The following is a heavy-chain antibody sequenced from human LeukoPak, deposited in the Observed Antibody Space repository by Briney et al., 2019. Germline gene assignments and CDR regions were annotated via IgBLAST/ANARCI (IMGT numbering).Heavy chain of an antibody. J-gene: IGHJ4*02. D-gene: IGHD2-2*02. CDR2: ISWDGGST. CDR1: GFTFDDYT. V-gene: IGHV3-43*01. CDR3: ARDSSWVVPAAIGY. Sequence: SGGSLRLSCAASGFTFDDYTMHWVRQAPGKGLEWVSLISWDGGSTYYADSVKGRFTISRDNAKNSLYLQMNSLRAEDTAVYYCARDSSWVVPAAIGYWGQGTLVTVSS.